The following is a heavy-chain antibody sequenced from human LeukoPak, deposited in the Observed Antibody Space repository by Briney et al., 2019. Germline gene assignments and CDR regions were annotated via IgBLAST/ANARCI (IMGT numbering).Heavy chain of an antibody. CDR2: IKQDGSEK. CDR3: ARDGYCSGGSCPGSAIDYYYYGMDV. Sequence: GGSLRLSCAASGFTFSGYWMSWVRQAPGKGLEWVANIKQDGSEKYYVDSVKGRFTISRDNAKNSLYLQMNSLRAEDTAVYYCARDGYCSGGSCPGSAIDYYYYGMDVWGQGTTVTVSS. V-gene: IGHV3-7*01. CDR1: GFTFSGYW. J-gene: IGHJ6*02. D-gene: IGHD2-15*01.